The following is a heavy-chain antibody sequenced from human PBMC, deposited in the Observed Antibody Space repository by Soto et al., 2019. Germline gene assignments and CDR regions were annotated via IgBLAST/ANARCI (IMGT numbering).Heavy chain of an antibody. CDR3: ARDFYYYGSGTMGGYFDY. CDR1: GLTVSSNY. CDR2: IYSGGST. Sequence: EVQLVESGGGLVQPGGSLRLSCAASGLTVSSNYMSWVRQAPGKGLELVSVIYSGGSTYYADSVKGRFTISRDNSKNTLYLQMNSLRAEDTAVYYCARDFYYYGSGTMGGYFDYWGQGTLVTVSS. J-gene: IGHJ4*02. D-gene: IGHD3-10*01. V-gene: IGHV3-66*01.